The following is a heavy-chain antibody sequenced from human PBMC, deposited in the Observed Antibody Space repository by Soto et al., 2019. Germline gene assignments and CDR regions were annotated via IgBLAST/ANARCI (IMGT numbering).Heavy chain of an antibody. D-gene: IGHD3-22*01. CDR2: ISATGTT. CDR3: AGEQYGDDNF. V-gene: IGHV4-4*07. J-gene: IGHJ3*01. Sequence: SETLPLTCSVSGDSMSSYYWSWIRQSAEKGLEWIGRISATGTTSYIPSLKSRITLSVDTSKNQFSLNLKFVTAADTAVYFCAGEQYGDDNFWGQGTMVTV. CDR1: GDSMSSYY.